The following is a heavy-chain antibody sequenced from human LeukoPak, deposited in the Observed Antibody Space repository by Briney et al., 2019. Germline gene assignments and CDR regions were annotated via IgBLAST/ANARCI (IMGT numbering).Heavy chain of an antibody. CDR3: AKDRTAGYDGLVDY. D-gene: IGHD5-12*01. V-gene: IGHV3-30*18. CDR1: AFTFSSYG. Sequence: GGSLRLSCAASAFTFSSYGMHWVRQAPGKGLEWVAVISFDGNYKNYVDSVKGRFSISRDNSKNTLYLQMNSLRAEDTAVYYCAKDRTAGYDGLVDYWGQGTLVTVSS. CDR2: ISFDGNYK. J-gene: IGHJ4*02.